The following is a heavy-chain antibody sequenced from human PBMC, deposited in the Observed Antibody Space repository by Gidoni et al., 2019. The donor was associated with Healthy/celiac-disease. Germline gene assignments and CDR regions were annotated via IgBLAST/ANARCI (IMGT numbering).Heavy chain of an antibody. Sequence: QVQLVQSGAEVKKPGASVKVSCKVSGYTLTELSMHWVRQAPGKGLEWMGGFDPEDGETIYAQKFQGRVTMTEDTSTDTAYMELSSLRSEDTAVYYCATDSRSIAVAGKGLEDYYYYYGMDVWGQGTTVTVSS. V-gene: IGHV1-24*01. CDR3: ATDSRSIAVAGKGLEDYYYYYGMDV. J-gene: IGHJ6*02. D-gene: IGHD6-19*01. CDR1: GYTLTELS. CDR2: FDPEDGET.